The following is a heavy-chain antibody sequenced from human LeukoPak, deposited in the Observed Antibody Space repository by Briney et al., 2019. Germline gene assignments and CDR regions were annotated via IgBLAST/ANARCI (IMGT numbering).Heavy chain of an antibody. CDR3: ARPNYYGSGSYVWFDP. D-gene: IGHD3-10*01. V-gene: IGHV4-34*01. CDR2: INHSGST. CDR1: GGSISTYY. Sequence: SETLSLTCSVSGGSISTYYWSWIRQPPGKGLEWIGEINHSGSTNYNPSLKSRVTISVDTSKNQFSLKLSSVTAADTAVYYCARPNYYGSGSYVWFDPWGQGTLVTVSS. J-gene: IGHJ5*02.